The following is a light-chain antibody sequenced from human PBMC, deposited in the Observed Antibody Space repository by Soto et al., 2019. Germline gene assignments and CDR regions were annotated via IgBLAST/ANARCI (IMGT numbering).Light chain of an antibody. Sequence: QSVLTQPRSLSGTPGQRVTISCSGSNSNIGRYSVNWYQHFPGTAPKILIYSDDERPSGVPDRFSGSKSGTSASLAISGLQSEDEAEYYCAAWDDNLNGRLFGGGTKVTVL. V-gene: IGLV1-44*01. CDR3: AAWDDNLNGRL. CDR1: NSNIGRYS. CDR2: SDD. J-gene: IGLJ3*02.